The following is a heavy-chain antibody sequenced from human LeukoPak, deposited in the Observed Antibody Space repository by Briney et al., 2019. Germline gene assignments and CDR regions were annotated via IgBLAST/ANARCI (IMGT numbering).Heavy chain of an antibody. CDR1: GGSFSGYY. J-gene: IGHJ6*04. D-gene: IGHD6-13*01. CDR2: INHSGST. CDR3: ARTRRQPGGMDV. V-gene: IGHV4-34*01. Sequence: SETLSLTCAVYGGSFSGYYWSWIRQPPGKGLXXIGEINHSGSTNYNPSLKSRVTISVDTSKNQFSLKLSSVTAADTAVYYCARTRRQPGGMDVWGKGTTVTVSS.